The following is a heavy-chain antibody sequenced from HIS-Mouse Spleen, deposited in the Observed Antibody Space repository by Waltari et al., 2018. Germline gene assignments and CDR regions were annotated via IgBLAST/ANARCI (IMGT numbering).Heavy chain of an antibody. D-gene: IGHD6-19*01. CDR3: ASRSYSSGWYKAFDI. V-gene: IGHV4-61*01. J-gene: IGHJ3*02. CDR2: IYYSGST. CDR1: GASVSRGSYY. Sequence: QVQLQESGPGLVKPSETLSLTFTVPGASVSRGSYYWSLIRQPPGKGLEWIGYIYYSGSTNYNPSLKSRVTISVDTSKNQFSLKLSSVTAADTAVYYCASRSYSSGWYKAFDIWGQGTMVTVSS.